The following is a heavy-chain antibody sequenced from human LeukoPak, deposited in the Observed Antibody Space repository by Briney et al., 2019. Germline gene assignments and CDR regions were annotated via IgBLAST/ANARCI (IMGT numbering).Heavy chain of an antibody. D-gene: IGHD5-24*01. CDR1: GYTFTGYN. CDR3: AKKQRWLQQDAFDI. J-gene: IGHJ3*02. Sequence: ASVKVSCKAYGYTFTGYNRYWVRQAPGQGLEWMGWINANNGGTNYAQKFQGRVTMTRDTSISTDYMELSRLRSDDTAVYYCAKKQRWLQQDAFDIWGQGTMVTVSS. V-gene: IGHV1-2*02. CDR2: INANNGGT.